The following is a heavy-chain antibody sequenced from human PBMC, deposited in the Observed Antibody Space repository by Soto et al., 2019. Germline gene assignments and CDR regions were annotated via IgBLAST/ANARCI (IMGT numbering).Heavy chain of an antibody. D-gene: IGHD5-12*01. V-gene: IGHV1-69*13. CDR2: IIPIFGTA. Sequence: GASVKVSCKASGYTFTSYGISWVRQAPGQGLEWMGGIIPIFGTANYAQKFQGRVTITADESTSTAYMELSSLRSEDTAVYYCARGGYDYDYYYYYGMDVWGQGTTVTVSS. CDR1: GYTFTSYG. CDR3: ARGGYDYDYYYYYGMDV. J-gene: IGHJ6*02.